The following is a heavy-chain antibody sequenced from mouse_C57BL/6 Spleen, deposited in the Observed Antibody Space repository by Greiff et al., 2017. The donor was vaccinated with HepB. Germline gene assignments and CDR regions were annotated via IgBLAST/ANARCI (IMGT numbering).Heavy chain of an antibody. D-gene: IGHD1-1*01. Sequence: QVQLQQPGAELVKPGASVNLSCKASGYTFTSYWMHWVKQRPGQGLEWIGMIHPNSGSTNYNEKFKSKATLTVDKSSSTAYMQLSSLTSEDSAVYYCARGYYGSSYVAYWGQGTLVTVSA. J-gene: IGHJ3*01. CDR1: GYTFTSYW. V-gene: IGHV1-64*01. CDR2: IHPNSGST. CDR3: ARGYYGSSYVAY.